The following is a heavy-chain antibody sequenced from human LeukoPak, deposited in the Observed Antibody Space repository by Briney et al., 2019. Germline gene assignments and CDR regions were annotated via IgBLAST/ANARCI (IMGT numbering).Heavy chain of an antibody. Sequence: SVKDSCKASGGTFSSYAISWVRQAPGQGLEWMGGIIPIFGTANYAQKFQGRVTITADESTSTAYMELSSLRSEDTAVYYCARPVGPATYYDYVWGSPPGYWGQGTLVTVSS. CDR3: ARPVGPATYYDYVWGSPPGY. J-gene: IGHJ4*02. V-gene: IGHV1-69*13. D-gene: IGHD3-16*01. CDR2: IIPIFGTA. CDR1: GGTFSSYA.